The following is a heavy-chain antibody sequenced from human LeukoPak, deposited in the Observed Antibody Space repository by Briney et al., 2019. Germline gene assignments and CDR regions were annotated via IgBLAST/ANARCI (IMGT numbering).Heavy chain of an antibody. CDR3: ARGGNSGQSTNSNPPFEY. J-gene: IGHJ4*02. V-gene: IGHV1-2*02. CDR1: GYTFTAYY. Sequence: ASVKVSCKASGYTFTAYYIHWVRQAPGQGLEWMGWINPNSGDTKYEQKFQGRVTMTRDTSISTAYMELSSLRSDDTAVYYCARGGNSGQSTNSNPPFEYWGQGTLVTVSS. D-gene: IGHD6-19*01. CDR2: INPNSGDT.